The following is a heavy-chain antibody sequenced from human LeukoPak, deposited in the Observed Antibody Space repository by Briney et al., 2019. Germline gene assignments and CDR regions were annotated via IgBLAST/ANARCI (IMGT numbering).Heavy chain of an antibody. CDR2: FDPEDGET. V-gene: IGHV1-24*01. D-gene: IGHD3-3*01. CDR3: VSFGPRTWSGYSSYMDV. Sequence: ASVKVSCKVSGYTLTELSMHWVRQAPGKGLEWMGGFDPEDGETIYAQEFQGRVTMTEDTSTDTAYMELSSLRSEDTAVYYCVSFGPRTWSGYSSYMDVWGKGTTVTVSS. J-gene: IGHJ6*03. CDR1: GYTLTELS.